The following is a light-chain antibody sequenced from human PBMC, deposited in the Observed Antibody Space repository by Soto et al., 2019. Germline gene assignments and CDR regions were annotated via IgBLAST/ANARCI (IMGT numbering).Light chain of an antibody. CDR3: QQYNSFRA. Sequence: DIQMTQSPSTLSSSVGDRVIITCRASQSISTWLAWHQQKPGKAPKLLISKASSVESGLPTRFSGSGSGTEFPLIISSLQPDDFANYYCQQYNSFRAFGQGTKVEIK. V-gene: IGKV1-5*03. CDR2: KAS. CDR1: QSISTW. J-gene: IGKJ1*01.